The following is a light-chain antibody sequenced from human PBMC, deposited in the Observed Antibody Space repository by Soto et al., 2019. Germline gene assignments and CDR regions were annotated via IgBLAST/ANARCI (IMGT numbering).Light chain of an antibody. J-gene: IGLJ2*01. CDR2: RSD. CDR1: TSNIGSNH. CDR3: SARDAILSGVV. V-gene: IGLV1-47*01. Sequence: QSVRTQPPSASGTPGQRVTISCSGSTSNIGSNHVYWYQQFPGMAPKLLMYRSDQRPTGVPDRFSGSRSGTSASLAISGLRSDDEADYYCSARDAILSGVVFGGGTKVTVL.